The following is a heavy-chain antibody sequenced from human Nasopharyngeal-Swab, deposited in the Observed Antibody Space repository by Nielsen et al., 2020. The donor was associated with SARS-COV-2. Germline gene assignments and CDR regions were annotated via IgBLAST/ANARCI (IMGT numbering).Heavy chain of an antibody. CDR3: ARGELELYYYYGMDV. Sequence: VSCKASGYTFTSYDINWVRQATGQGLEWMGWMNPNSGNTGYAQKFQGRVTMTRNTSISTAYMELSSLRSEDAAVYYCARGELELYYYYGMDVWGQGTTVTVSS. D-gene: IGHD1-7*01. CDR2: MNPNSGNT. J-gene: IGHJ6*02. V-gene: IGHV1-8*01. CDR1: GYTFTSYD.